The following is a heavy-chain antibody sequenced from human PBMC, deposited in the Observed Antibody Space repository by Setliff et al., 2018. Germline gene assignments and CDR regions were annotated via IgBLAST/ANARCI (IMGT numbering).Heavy chain of an antibody. J-gene: IGHJ3*02. CDR1: GYTFTSYA. V-gene: IGHV1-3*01. Sequence: ASVKVSCKASGYTFTSYALHWLRQAPGQRLEWMAYINGGNGNTHYSQKFRGRVTMTTDTSTSTAYMELRSLRSDDTAVYYCARVLFHCSSTSCYLDAFDIWGQGTMVTVS. CDR3: ARVLFHCSSTSCYLDAFDI. D-gene: IGHD2-2*01. CDR2: INGGNGNT.